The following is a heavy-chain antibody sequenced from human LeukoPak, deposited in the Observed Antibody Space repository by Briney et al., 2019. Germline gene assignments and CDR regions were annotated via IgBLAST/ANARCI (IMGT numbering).Heavy chain of an antibody. V-gene: IGHV3-23*01. J-gene: IGHJ4*02. D-gene: IGHD3-10*01. CDR1: GFTFSSYA. CDR3: AKNRLRITMVRGVTSDY. Sequence: PGGSLRLSCAASGFTFSSYAMSWVRQAPGKGLEWVSAISGSGGSTYYADSVKGRFTISRDNSKNTLYLQMNSLRAEDTAVYYCAKNRLRITMVRGVTSDYWGQGTLVTVSS. CDR2: ISGSGGST.